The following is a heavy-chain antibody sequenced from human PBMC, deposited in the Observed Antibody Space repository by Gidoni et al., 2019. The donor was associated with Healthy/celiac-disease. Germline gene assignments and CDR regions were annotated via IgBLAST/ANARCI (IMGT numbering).Heavy chain of an antibody. CDR2: IYYSGST. Sequence: QVQLQESGPGLVKPSENLSLTCTVAGGYISSYYWSWIRPPPGKALEWIGYIYYSGSTNYNPSLKSRVTISVDTSKNQFSLKLSSVTAADTAVYYCARTGYSYGYYYYYYMDVWGKGTTVTVSS. D-gene: IGHD5-18*01. CDR1: GGYISSYY. V-gene: IGHV4-59*08. CDR3: ARTGYSYGYYYYYYMDV. J-gene: IGHJ6*03.